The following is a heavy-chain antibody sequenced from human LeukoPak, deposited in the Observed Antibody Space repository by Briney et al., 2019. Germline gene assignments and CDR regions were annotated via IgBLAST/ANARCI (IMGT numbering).Heavy chain of an antibody. CDR1: GGSFSAYY. CDR3: PRGPYDYGSGSGYYYYYMDV. Sequence: PSETLSLTCAVYGGSFSAYYWTSLRHTPGKGLEWIGEINHSGSTNYNPTLKSRVTISVDTSKNQFSLKVSSVTAADTAVYYCPRGPYDYGSGSGYYYYYMDVWGKGTTVTVSS. J-gene: IGHJ6*03. V-gene: IGHV4-34*01. D-gene: IGHD3-10*01. CDR2: INHSGST.